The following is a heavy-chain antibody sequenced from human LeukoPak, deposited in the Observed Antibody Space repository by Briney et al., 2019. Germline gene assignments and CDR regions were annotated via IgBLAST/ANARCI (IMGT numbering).Heavy chain of an antibody. Sequence: ASVKVSCKASGYTFSTYAMHWVRQAPGQRLEWMGCINTDNDNTQYSEKFQGRVTITRDTSANTAYMELSSLRSEDTAVYYCARVDGSPDYWGQGTLVTVSS. V-gene: IGHV1-3*04. D-gene: IGHD2-15*01. J-gene: IGHJ4*02. CDR1: GYTFSTYA. CDR2: INTDNDNT. CDR3: ARVDGSPDY.